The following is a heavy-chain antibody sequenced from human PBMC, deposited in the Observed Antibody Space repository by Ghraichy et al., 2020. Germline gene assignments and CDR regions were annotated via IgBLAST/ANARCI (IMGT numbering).Heavy chain of an antibody. J-gene: IGHJ5*02. D-gene: IGHD6-6*01. V-gene: IGHV1-69*05. CDR1: GGTFSSYA. CDR3: ARGSFIAARPGFRSDWFDP. Sequence: SVKVSCKASGGTFSSYAISWVRQAPGQGLEWMGGIIPIFGTANYAQKFQGRVTITTDESTSTAYMELSSLRSEDTAVYYCARGSFIAARPGFRSDWFDPWGQGTLVTVSS. CDR2: IIPIFGTA.